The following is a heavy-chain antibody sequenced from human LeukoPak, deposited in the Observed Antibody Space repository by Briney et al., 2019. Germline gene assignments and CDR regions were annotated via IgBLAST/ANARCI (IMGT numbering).Heavy chain of an antibody. Sequence: GGSLRLSCATSGFTFSSYAMSWVRQAPGKGLEWVSAISGSGGSTYYADSVKGRFTISRDNSKNTLYLQMNSLRAEDTAVYYCASQGTYYYDSSGYYPDYWGQGTLVTVSS. D-gene: IGHD3-22*01. CDR1: GFTFSSYA. CDR2: ISGSGGST. CDR3: ASQGTYYYDSSGYYPDY. V-gene: IGHV3-23*01. J-gene: IGHJ4*02.